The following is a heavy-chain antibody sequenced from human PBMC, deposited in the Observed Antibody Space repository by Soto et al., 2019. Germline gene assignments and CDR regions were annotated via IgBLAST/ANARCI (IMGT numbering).Heavy chain of an antibody. CDR3: ATADGFGVVTPFFEY. V-gene: IGHV4-39*01. Sequence: QLQLQQSGPGLVKPSETLSLTCTVSGGSISSRSHYWGWIRQSPGKHLEWIGSSYYRGSTHYNPALKTRVTISVDTSKNQVFLKWFSVTAADTAVYYCATADGFGVVTPFFEYWGQGILVTVSS. CDR2: SYYRGST. CDR1: GGSISSRSHY. D-gene: IGHD3-3*01. J-gene: IGHJ4*02.